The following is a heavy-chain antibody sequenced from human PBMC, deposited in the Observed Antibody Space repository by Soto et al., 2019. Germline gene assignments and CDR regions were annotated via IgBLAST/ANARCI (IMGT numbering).Heavy chain of an antibody. CDR1: GGSISSGGYY. CDR2: IYYSGST. D-gene: IGHD4-17*01. V-gene: IGHV4-31*03. J-gene: IGHJ3*02. CDR3: ARVTTVTSSLIGGYDAFDI. Sequence: QVQLQESGPGLVKPSQTLSLTCTVSGGSISSGGYYWSWIRQHPGKGLEWIGYIYYSGSTYYNPSLKSRVTISVDTSKNQFSLKLSSVTAADTAVYYCARVTTVTSSLIGGYDAFDIWGQGTMVTVSS.